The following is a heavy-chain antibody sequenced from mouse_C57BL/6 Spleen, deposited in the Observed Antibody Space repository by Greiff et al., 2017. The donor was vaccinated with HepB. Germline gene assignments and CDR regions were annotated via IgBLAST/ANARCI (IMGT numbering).Heavy chain of an antibody. Sequence: QVQLQQSGAELVKPGASVKMSCKASGYTFTSYWITWVKQRPGQGLEWIGDIYPGSGSTNYNEKFKSKATLTVDTSSSTAYMQLSSLTSEDSAVYYCARTLYYYGSSLDYWGQGTTLTVSS. CDR3: ARTLYYYGSSLDY. CDR1: GYTFTSYW. V-gene: IGHV1-55*01. CDR2: IYPGSGST. D-gene: IGHD1-1*01. J-gene: IGHJ2*01.